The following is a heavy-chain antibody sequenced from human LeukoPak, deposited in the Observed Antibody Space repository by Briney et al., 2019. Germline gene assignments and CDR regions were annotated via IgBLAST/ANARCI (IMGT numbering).Heavy chain of an antibody. Sequence: GSLRRSCAASGVTFSSYAMHWVRQAPGKGLEWVAVISYDGSNKYYADSVKGRFTISRDNSKNTLYLQMNSLRAEDTAVYYCARDQNSSWYTSLVDFGYWGQGTLVTVSS. J-gene: IGHJ4*02. CDR1: GVTFSSYA. V-gene: IGHV3-30*04. CDR2: ISYDGSNK. D-gene: IGHD6-13*01. CDR3: ARDQNSSWYTSLVDFGY.